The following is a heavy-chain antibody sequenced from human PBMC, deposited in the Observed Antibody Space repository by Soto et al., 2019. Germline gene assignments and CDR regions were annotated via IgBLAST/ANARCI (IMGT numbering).Heavy chain of an antibody. J-gene: IGHJ4*02. D-gene: IGHD2-2*01. V-gene: IGHV1-69*01. CDR2: IIPVSGAA. Sequence: QVQLVQSGAEVKKPGSSVKVSCKASGGTFGSFAFSWVRQAPGQGLEWMGGIIPVSGAAHYAQKLQGRVTITADESTSTAYMELSSLRSQDTAVYYCARALGCRSTSCTLDYWGQGTRVIVSS. CDR3: ARALGCRSTSCTLDY. CDR1: GGTFGSFA.